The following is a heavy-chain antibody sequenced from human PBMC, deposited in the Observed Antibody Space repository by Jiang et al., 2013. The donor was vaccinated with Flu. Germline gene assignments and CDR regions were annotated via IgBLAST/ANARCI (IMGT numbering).Heavy chain of an antibody. CDR1: GGSISSSSYY. Sequence: GSGLVKPSETLSLTCTVSGGSISSSSYYWGWIRQPPGKGLEWIGSIYYSGSTYYNPSLKSRVTISVDTSKNQFSLKLSSVTAADTAVYYCAKHPRTGLRFGINWFDPWGQGTLVTVSS. CDR3: AKHPRTGLRFGINWFDP. V-gene: IGHV4-39*01. D-gene: IGHD5-12*01. CDR2: IYYSGST. J-gene: IGHJ5*02.